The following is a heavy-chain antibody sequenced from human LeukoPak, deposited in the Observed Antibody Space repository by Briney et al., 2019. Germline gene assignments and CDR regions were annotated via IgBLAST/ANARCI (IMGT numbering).Heavy chain of an antibody. Sequence: SETLSLTCTVSGGSISSYYWSWIRQPPGKGLEWIGSIYYSGSTYYNPSLKSRVTISVDTSKNQFSLKLSSVTAADTAVYYCARKGGQFPFDYWGQGTLVTVSS. V-gene: IGHV4-59*12. D-gene: IGHD6-19*01. J-gene: IGHJ4*02. CDR2: IYYSGST. CDR3: ARKGGQFPFDY. CDR1: GGSISSYY.